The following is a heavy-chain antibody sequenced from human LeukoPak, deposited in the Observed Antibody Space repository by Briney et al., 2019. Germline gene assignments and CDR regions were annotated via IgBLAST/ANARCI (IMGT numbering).Heavy chain of an antibody. CDR1: GGSISSYY. J-gene: IGHJ4*02. CDR3: AGFAYGSVDY. Sequence: PSETLSLTCTVSGGSISSYYWSWIRQPPGKGLEWVGCIYYSGSTNYNPSLKSRVTISVDTSKNQFSLKLSSVTAADTAVYYCAGFAYGSVDYWGQGTLVTVSS. CDR2: IYYSGST. D-gene: IGHD3-10*01. V-gene: IGHV4-59*01.